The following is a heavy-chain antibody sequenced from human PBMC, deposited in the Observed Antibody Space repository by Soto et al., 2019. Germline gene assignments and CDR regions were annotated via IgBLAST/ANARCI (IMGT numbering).Heavy chain of an antibody. Sequence: EVQLLESGGGLVQPGGSQRLSCAASGFTFSAYAMTWVRQAPGKGLEWVSSISGSGANTYYADSVKGRFTISRDNSKNTVSLQMSSLRADGTAVYYCAKSPDFYYYGMDVWGQGTTVSVSS. CDR1: GFTFSAYA. CDR3: AKSPDFYYYGMDV. CDR2: ISGSGANT. J-gene: IGHJ6*02. V-gene: IGHV3-23*01.